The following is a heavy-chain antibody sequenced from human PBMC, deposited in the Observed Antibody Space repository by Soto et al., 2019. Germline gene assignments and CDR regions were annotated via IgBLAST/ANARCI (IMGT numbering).Heavy chain of an antibody. CDR2: IEWDDDK. D-gene: IGHD1-26*01. CDR3: ARIPSTSPWEYGMDV. V-gene: IGHV2-70*01. Sequence: SGPTLVNPTQTLTLTCTFSGFSPSTSGMCVSWIRQPPGKALECLAVIEWDDDKYYSTSLKTRLTISKDTSKNLVVLTMTNMDPVDTATYYCARIPSTSPWEYGMDVWGQGTTVTVSS. J-gene: IGHJ6*02. CDR1: GFSPSTSGMC.